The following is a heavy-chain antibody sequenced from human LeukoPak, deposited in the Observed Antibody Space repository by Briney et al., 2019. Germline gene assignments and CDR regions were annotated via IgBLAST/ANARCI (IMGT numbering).Heavy chain of an antibody. CDR2: ISYDGSNK. CDR3: ARVVVVAATNWFDP. J-gene: IGHJ5*02. D-gene: IGHD2-15*01. Sequence: GGSLRLSCAASGFTFSSYAMHWVRQAPGKGLEWVAVISYDGSNKYYADSVKGRFTISRDNSKNTLYLQMNSLRSDDTAVYYCARVVVVAATNWFDPWGQGTLVTVSS. CDR1: GFTFSSYA. V-gene: IGHV3-30*04.